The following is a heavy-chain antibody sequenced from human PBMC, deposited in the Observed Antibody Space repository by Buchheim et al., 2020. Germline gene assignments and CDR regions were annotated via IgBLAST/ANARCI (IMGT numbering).Heavy chain of an antibody. V-gene: IGHV3-23*04. CDR1: GFSFSGYA. Sequence: EVQLVDSGGGLVQPGESLRLSCAASGFSFSGYAMSWVRQAPGKGLEWVSSISGSGATTFNADPVKGRFTISRDNSKNMLYLQMNSLRAEHTAVYFCAKVSRRYTNYYFDYWGQGTL. CDR3: AKVSRRYTNYYFDY. J-gene: IGHJ4*02. CDR2: ISGSGATT. D-gene: IGHD4-11*01.